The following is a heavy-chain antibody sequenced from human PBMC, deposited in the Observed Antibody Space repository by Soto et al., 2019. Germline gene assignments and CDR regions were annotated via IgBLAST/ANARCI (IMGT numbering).Heavy chain of an antibody. Sequence: PGGSLRLSCAASGFTLSSYWMHWVRQAPGKGLVWVSRINSDGSSTSYADSVKGRFTISRDNAKNTLYLQMNSLRAEDTAVYYCARDFWAPDIFGVVYYYYGMDVWGQGTTVTVSS. CDR1: GFTLSSYW. CDR3: ARDFWAPDIFGVVYYYYGMDV. D-gene: IGHD3-3*02. V-gene: IGHV3-74*01. CDR2: INSDGSST. J-gene: IGHJ6*02.